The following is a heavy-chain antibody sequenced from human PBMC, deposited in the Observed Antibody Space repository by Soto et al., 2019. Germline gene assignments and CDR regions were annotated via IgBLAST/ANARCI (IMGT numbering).Heavy chain of an antibody. CDR2: SKHRGRT. D-gene: IGHD3-3*01. J-gene: IGHJ6*02. V-gene: IGHV4-34*01. CDR3: AISLQNYFDFWGGYYYYGMDV. CDR1: GGPFTAYY. Sequence: PPETLSFTFAVYGGPFTAYYWSWIRQPPGKGREWKGESKHRGRTNYSPYRKSRVTISVDTSKNPFSVKLSTVTAAHTAVYFCAISLQNYFDFWGGYYYYGMDVWGQGTTVTVSS.